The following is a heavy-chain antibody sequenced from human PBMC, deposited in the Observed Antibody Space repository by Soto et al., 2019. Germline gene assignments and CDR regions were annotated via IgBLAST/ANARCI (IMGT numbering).Heavy chain of an antibody. CDR2: ISYDGSNK. D-gene: IGHD1-26*01. Sequence: QVQLVESGGGVVQPGRSPRLSCAASGFTFSSYAMHWVRQAPGKGLEWVAVISYDGSNKYYADSVKGRFTISRDNSKNTLYLQMNSLRAEDTAVYYCARDLFEWELLSYYGMDVWGQGTTVTVSS. V-gene: IGHV3-30-3*01. CDR3: ARDLFEWELLSYYGMDV. J-gene: IGHJ6*02. CDR1: GFTFSSYA.